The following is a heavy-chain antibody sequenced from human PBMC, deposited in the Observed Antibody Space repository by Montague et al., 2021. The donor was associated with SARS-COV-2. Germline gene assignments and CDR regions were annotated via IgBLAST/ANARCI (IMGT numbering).Heavy chain of an antibody. J-gene: IGHJ6*01. D-gene: IGHD4-11*01. Sequence: SESLSLTCTVSGGSIDSFYWSWIRRPPGKGLEWIGCIFHSGRTYYNPSLKSRVTISVDTSKNQFSLKLSSVTAADTAVYYCARHASYDYSRDLYYYYYYGMDVWGQGTTVTVSS. CDR1: GGSIDSFY. CDR3: ARHASYDYSRDLYYYYYYGMDV. V-gene: IGHV4-59*08. CDR2: IFHSGRT.